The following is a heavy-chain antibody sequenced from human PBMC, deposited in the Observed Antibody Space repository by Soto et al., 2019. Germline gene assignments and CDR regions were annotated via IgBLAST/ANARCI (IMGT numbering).Heavy chain of an antibody. CDR3: ARDFANYDPPYYYGMDV. D-gene: IGHD3-3*01. Sequence: SETLSLTCTVSGGSITGYHWTWIRQPPGKGLEWIGYVHSTGSTNYNPSLNSRVTISIDTSKNQFSLKLSSVTAADTAVYYCARDFANYDPPYYYGMDVWGQGTTVTVSS. CDR1: GGSITGYH. J-gene: IGHJ6*02. V-gene: IGHV4-59*01. CDR2: VHSTGST.